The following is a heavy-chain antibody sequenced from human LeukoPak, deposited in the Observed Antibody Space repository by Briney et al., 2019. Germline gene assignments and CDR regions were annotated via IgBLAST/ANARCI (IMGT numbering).Heavy chain of an antibody. CDR2: IYTSGST. CDR1: GGSISSGSYY. Sequence: SETLSLTCTVSGGSISSGSYYWSWIRQPAGEGLEWIGRIYTSGSTNYNPSLKSRVTISVDTSKNQFSLKLSSVTAADTAVYYCARDNYYYYYMDVWGKGTTVTVSS. J-gene: IGHJ6*03. V-gene: IGHV4-61*02. CDR3: ARDNYYYYYMDV.